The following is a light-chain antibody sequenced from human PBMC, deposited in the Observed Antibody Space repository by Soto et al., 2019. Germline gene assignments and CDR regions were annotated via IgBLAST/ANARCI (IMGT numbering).Light chain of an antibody. CDR3: QQYNSWPIT. Sequence: EIVMTQSPATLSVSPGERATLSCRASQSVNNNLAWCQQRPGQAPRLLIYGASTRATGIPARFSGSASGTEFTLTISSLQSEDFAVYYCQQYNSWPITFGQGTRLEIK. V-gene: IGKV3-15*01. CDR1: QSVNNN. J-gene: IGKJ5*01. CDR2: GAS.